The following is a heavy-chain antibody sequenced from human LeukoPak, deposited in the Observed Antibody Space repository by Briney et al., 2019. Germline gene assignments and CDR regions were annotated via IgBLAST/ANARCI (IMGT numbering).Heavy chain of an antibody. CDR2: ISGSGGST. CDR3: ALDREYQLPRDDY. V-gene: IGHV3-23*01. J-gene: IGHJ4*02. D-gene: IGHD2-2*01. CDR1: GFTFSSYA. Sequence: PGGSLRLSCAASGFTFSSYAMSWVRQAPGKGLEWVSAISGSGGSTYYADSVKGRFTISRDNSKNTLYLQMDSLRAEDTAVYYCALDREYQLPRDDYWGQGTLVTVSS.